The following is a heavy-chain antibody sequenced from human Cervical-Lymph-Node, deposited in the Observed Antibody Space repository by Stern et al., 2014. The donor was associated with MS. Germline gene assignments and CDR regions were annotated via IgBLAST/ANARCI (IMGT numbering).Heavy chain of an antibody. D-gene: IGHD2-21*02. CDR1: GDTFSDYA. J-gene: IGHJ5*01. CDR2: IIPIFGST. V-gene: IGHV1-69*01. Sequence: DQLVESGAEVTKPGSSVKVSCKASGDTFSDYAISWVRQAHGQGLEWMGGIIPIFGSTDYAQKFQGRVTITADESTTTAYMGLINLSSEDTAVYYCVRGAYCGGDCYWGWFDSWGQGTLVTVSS. CDR3: VRGAYCGGDCYWGWFDS.